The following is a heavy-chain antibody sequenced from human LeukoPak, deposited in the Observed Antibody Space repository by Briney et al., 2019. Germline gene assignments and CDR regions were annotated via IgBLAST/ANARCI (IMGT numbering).Heavy chain of an antibody. Sequence: GGSLRLSCAASGFTLSSYAMSWVRQAPGTALEWVSAISGSGGITDYADSVKGRFTISRDNSKTTLYLQMNSLRAEDTAVYYCAKEDSGYSYGTEGYWGQGTLVTVSS. CDR1: GFTLSSYA. D-gene: IGHD5-18*01. CDR2: ISGSGGIT. V-gene: IGHV3-23*01. J-gene: IGHJ4*02. CDR3: AKEDSGYSYGTEGY.